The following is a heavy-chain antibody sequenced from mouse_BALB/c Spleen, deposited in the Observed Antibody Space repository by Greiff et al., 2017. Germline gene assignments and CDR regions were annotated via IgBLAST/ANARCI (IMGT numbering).Heavy chain of an antibody. J-gene: IGHJ4*01. D-gene: IGHD1-1*01. CDR3: ARDDGSSYRLYAMDY. CDR2: IRNKANGYTT. Sequence: EVQRVESGGGLVQPGGSLRLSCATSGFTFTDYYMSWVRQPPGKALEWLGFIRNKANGYTTEYSASVKGRFTISRDNSQSILYLQMNTLRAEDSATYYCARDDGSSYRLYAMDYWGQGTSVTVSS. V-gene: IGHV7-3*02. CDR1: GFTFTDYY.